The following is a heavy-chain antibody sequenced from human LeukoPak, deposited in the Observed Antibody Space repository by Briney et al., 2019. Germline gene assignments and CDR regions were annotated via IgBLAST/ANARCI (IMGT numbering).Heavy chain of an antibody. CDR2: INPNSGGT. CDR1: GYTVTGYY. CDR3: AAEYYYDSSGYSY. J-gene: IGHJ4*02. V-gene: IGHV1-2*02. D-gene: IGHD3-22*01. Sequence: GASVKVSCKASGYTVTGYYMHWVRQAPGQGLEWMGWINPNSGGTNYAQKFQGRVTMTRDTSISTAYMELSRLRSDDTAVYYCAAEYYYDSSGYSYWGQGTLVTVSS.